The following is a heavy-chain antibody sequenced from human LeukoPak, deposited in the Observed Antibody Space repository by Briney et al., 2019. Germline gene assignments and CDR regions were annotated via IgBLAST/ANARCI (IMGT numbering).Heavy chain of an antibody. Sequence: PSETLSLTCAVYGGSFSGYYWSWIRQPPGKGLEWIGEINHSGSTNYNPSLKSRVTISVDTSKNQFSLKLSSVTAADTAVYYCARESRGWFDPWSQGTLVTVSS. CDR3: ARESRGWFDP. CDR1: GGSFSGYY. V-gene: IGHV4-34*01. J-gene: IGHJ5*02. D-gene: IGHD6-13*01. CDR2: INHSGST.